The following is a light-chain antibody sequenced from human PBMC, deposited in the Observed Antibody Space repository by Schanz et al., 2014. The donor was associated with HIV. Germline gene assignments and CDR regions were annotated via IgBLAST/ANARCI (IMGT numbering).Light chain of an antibody. V-gene: IGLV1-40*01. Sequence: QSVLTQPPSVSAAPGQKVTIFCSGSSSNIGNNYVSWYQQLPGTAPKLLIYRPSGVPERFSASKSGASDTSGSLAITGLQADDEADYFCQSYDSSLRGYVFGPGTKLTVL. CDR3: QSYDSSLRGYV. CDR1: SSNIGNNY. J-gene: IGLJ1*01.